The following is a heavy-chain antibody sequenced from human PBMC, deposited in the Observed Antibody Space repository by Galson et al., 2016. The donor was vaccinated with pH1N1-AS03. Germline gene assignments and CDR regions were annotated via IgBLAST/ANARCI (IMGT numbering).Heavy chain of an antibody. CDR2: ISGNGLST. V-gene: IGHV3-64*01. Sequence: SLRLSCAASGFKFSSYAMFWVRQAPGKGLEYVSAISGNGLSTYYASSVKDRFTISRDNSKNTLFLQMGSLRPEDMAVYYCARGPVSSSNYCFPPPDYWGQGTLVTVSS. CDR3: ARGPVSSSNYCFPPPDY. CDR1: GFKFSSYA. D-gene: IGHD1-26*01. J-gene: IGHJ4*02.